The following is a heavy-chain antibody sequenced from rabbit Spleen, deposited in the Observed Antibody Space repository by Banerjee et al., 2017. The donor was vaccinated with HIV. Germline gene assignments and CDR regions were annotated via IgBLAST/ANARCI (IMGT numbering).Heavy chain of an antibody. CDR1: GFSFSSSDY. Sequence: EESGGGLVQPGASLRLTCTASGFSFSSSDYMCWVRQAPGKGLEWISCIAGSSSGFTYSATWAKGRFTISRTSSTTVTLQMTSLTAADTATYFCARDLVAVIGWNFSLWGPGTLVTVS. CDR3: ARDLVAVIGWNFSL. D-gene: IGHD1-1*01. J-gene: IGHJ4*01. V-gene: IGHV1S40*01. CDR2: IAGSSSGFT.